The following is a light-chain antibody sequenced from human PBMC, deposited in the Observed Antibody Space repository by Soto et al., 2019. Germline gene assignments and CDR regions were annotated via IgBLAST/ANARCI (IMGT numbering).Light chain of an antibody. CDR1: QSISNF. Sequence: DIQMTQSPSSLSASVGDRVTISCRASQSISNFLNWYQQKPGKAPHLLIYAASRLQSGVPPRISGSRAGSKFTIISSSRQDEDDATFYCQQNYTTARTSGQGTKVDIK. CDR3: QQNYTTART. V-gene: IGKV1-39*01. CDR2: AAS. J-gene: IGKJ1*01.